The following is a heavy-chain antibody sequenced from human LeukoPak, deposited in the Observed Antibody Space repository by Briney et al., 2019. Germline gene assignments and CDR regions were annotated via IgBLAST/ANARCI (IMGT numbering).Heavy chain of an antibody. CDR3: ARDLYYYDSSGFPSGFDP. J-gene: IGHJ5*02. CDR2: ISSSSSYI. V-gene: IGHV3-21*01. CDR1: GFTFSSYS. D-gene: IGHD3-22*01. Sequence: GGSLRLSCAASGFTFSSYSMNWVRQAPVKGLEWVSSISSSSSYIYYADSVKGRFTISRDNAKNSLYLQMNSLRAEDTAVYYCARDLYYYDSSGFPSGFDPWGQGTLVTVSS.